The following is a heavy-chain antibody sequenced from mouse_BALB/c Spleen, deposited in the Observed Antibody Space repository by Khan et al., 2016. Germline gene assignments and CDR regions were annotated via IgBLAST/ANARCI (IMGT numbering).Heavy chain of an antibody. CDR1: GYTFTSFW. J-gene: IGHJ2*01. D-gene: IGHD3-3*01. CDR2: IYPSDSYT. V-gene: IGHV1-69*02. CDR3: TRGTGYFDY. Sequence: QVQLQQPGAELVRPGASVKLSCKASGYTFTSFWINWVKQRPGQGLEWIGHIYPSDSYTDYNQKFKDRATLTVDKSSNTAYMQLNSPTSEDSAVYNCTRGTGYFDYWGQGTTLTVSS.